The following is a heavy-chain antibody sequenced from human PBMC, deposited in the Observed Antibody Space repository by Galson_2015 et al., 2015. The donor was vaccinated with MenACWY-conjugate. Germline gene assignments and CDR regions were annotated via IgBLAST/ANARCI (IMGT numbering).Heavy chain of an antibody. Sequence: SLRLSCAASGFTFNNYAMNWVRQVPGKGLEWVSVIGNSGGSTSYADSVKGRFTISRDNSKNTLYLQMNSLRAEDTAVYHCAKANSGGICTSGWACWFDPWGQGSLVIVSS. CDR3: AKANSGGICTSGWACWFDP. CDR2: IGNSGGST. V-gene: IGHV3-23*01. J-gene: IGHJ5*02. CDR1: GFTFNNYA. D-gene: IGHD2-15*01.